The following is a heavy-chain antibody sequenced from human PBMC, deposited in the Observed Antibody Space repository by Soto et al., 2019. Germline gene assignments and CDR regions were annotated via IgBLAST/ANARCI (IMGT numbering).Heavy chain of an antibody. J-gene: IGHJ6*02. CDR2: INAGNGNT. CDR1: GYTFTKYA. V-gene: IGHV1-3*01. Sequence: GASVKVPCKASGYTFTKYAMHWVRQAPGQRLEWMGWINAGNGNTKYSQKFQGRVIITRDTSASTAYMELRSLRSEDTAVYYCARDSGGMDVWGQGTTVTVSS. CDR3: ARDSGGMDV.